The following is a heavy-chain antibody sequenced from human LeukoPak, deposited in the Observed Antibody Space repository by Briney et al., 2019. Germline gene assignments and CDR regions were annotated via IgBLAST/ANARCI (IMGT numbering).Heavy chain of an antibody. D-gene: IGHD6-13*01. Sequence: PSETLSLTCTVSGGSINSSSYYWGWIRQPPGKGLDWIGSIYNSGSTYYNPSLKSRVTMSVDTSRKQVSLNLNSVTAADTAVYYCARDYSSSPRNYYYYYMDVWGKGTTVTVSS. CDR3: ARDYSSSPRNYYYYYMDV. CDR2: IYNSGST. CDR1: GGSINSSSYY. V-gene: IGHV4-39*07. J-gene: IGHJ6*03.